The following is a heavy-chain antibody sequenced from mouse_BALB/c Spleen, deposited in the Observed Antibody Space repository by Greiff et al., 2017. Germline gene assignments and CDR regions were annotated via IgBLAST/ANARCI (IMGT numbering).Heavy chain of an antibody. V-gene: IGHV14-4*02. Sequence: EVQLQQSGAELVRSGASVKLSCTASGFNIKDYYMHWVKQRPEQGLEWIGWIDPENGDTEYAPKFQGKATMTADTSSNTAYLQLSSLTSEDTAVYYCNAGFLVAYWGQGTLVTVSA. CDR1: GFNIKDYY. J-gene: IGHJ3*01. CDR3: NAGFLVAY. CDR2: IDPENGDT.